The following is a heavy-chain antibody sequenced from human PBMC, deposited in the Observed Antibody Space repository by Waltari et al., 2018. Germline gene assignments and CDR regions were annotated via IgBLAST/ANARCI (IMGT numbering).Heavy chain of an antibody. CDR2: IRREPYNYAT. J-gene: IGHJ4*02. V-gene: IGHV3-73*01. D-gene: IGHD6-19*01. Sequence: EVQVVESGGGLVQPGGSLKLSCAPPGFRFSGPSIHWVRQTSGKGLEWVGRIRREPYNYATAYSASVKGRFTISRDDSKNTAFLQMNSLMTEDTAVYYCSGGEVTGTDFWGQGTLVTVSS. CDR3: SGGEVTGTDF. CDR1: GFRFSGPS.